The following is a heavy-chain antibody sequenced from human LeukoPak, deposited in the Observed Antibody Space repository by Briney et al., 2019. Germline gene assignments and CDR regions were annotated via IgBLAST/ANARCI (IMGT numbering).Heavy chain of an antibody. CDR3: ARQTGGYYYVDFDY. J-gene: IGHJ4*02. D-gene: IGHD3-22*01. CDR2: ISSSSSYI. Sequence: GGSLRLSCAASGFTFSSYSMNWVRQAPGKGLEWVSSISSSSSYIYYADSVKGRFTISRDNAKNSLYLQMNSLRAEDTAVYYCARQTGGYYYVDFDYWGQGTLVTVSS. V-gene: IGHV3-21*01. CDR1: GFTFSSYS.